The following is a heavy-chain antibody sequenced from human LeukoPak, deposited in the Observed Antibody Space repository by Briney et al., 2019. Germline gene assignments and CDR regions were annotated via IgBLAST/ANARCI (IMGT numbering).Heavy chain of an antibody. Sequence: GGSLRLSCAASGFTFSNAWMSWVRQAPAKGLEWVGRLKCKTDGGTTDYAAPVKGRFTISRDDSKNTLYLQMNSLKTEDTAVYYCTTDLKFGVPAGTYYYYYYMDVWGKGTTVTVSS. J-gene: IGHJ6*03. D-gene: IGHD3-3*01. CDR3: TTDLKFGVPAGTYYYYYYMDV. V-gene: IGHV3-15*01. CDR2: LKCKTDGGTT. CDR1: GFTFSNAW.